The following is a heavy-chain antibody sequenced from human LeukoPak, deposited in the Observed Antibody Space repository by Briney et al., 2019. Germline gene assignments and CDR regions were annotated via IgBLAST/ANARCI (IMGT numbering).Heavy chain of an antibody. CDR3: ARDTIPLYYFDSSGYYFHPDY. CDR2: INPNSGGR. CDR1: GYSFSGYY. J-gene: IGHJ4*02. D-gene: IGHD3-22*01. V-gene: IGHV1-2*02. Sequence: ASVKVSCRASGYSFSGYYIHWVRQAPGQGLEWMGWINPNSGGRNYAQKFQGRVTMTRDTSISTAYMELSRLRSDDTAVYYCARDTIPLYYFDSSGYYFHPDYWGQGTLATVSS.